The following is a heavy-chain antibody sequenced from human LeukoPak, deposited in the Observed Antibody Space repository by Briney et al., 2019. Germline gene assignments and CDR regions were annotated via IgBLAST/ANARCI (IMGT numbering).Heavy chain of an antibody. CDR2: IYSGGST. V-gene: IGHV3-66*01. CDR1: GFTVSSNY. D-gene: IGHD4-17*01. Sequence: GGSLKLSCAASGFTVSSNYMSWVRQAPGKGLEWVSVIYSGGSTYYADSVKGRLTISRDNSKNTLYLQMNSLRAEDTAVYYCARDPGDYYFDYWGQGTLVTVSS. CDR3: ARDPGDYYFDY. J-gene: IGHJ4*02.